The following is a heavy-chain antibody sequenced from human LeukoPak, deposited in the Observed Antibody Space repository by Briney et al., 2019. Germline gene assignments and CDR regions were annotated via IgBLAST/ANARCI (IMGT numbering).Heavy chain of an antibody. CDR1: GDSISSYY. Sequence: SETLSLTCTVSGDSISSYYWSWIRQPAGKGLEWIGRIFTSGSTNYNPSLKSRVTISVDTSKNQFSLKLSSVTAADTAVYYCARVSWFPGTSYYYMDVWGKGTTVTVSS. CDR3: ARVSWFPGTSYYYMDV. V-gene: IGHV4-4*07. D-gene: IGHD1-1*01. CDR2: IFTSGST. J-gene: IGHJ6*03.